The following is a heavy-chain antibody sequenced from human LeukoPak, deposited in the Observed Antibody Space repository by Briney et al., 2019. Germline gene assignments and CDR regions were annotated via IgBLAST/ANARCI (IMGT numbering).Heavy chain of an antibody. D-gene: IGHD6-19*01. Sequence: ALVKVSCKAAGYTFTSYDINWVRQATGQGLEWMGWMNPNSGNTGYAQKFQGRVTMTRNTSISTAYMELSSLRSEDTAVYYCARGYSSGWYGYYYYYGMDVWGQGTTVTVSS. CDR1: GYTFTSYD. J-gene: IGHJ6*02. CDR2: MNPNSGNT. V-gene: IGHV1-8*01. CDR3: ARGYSSGWYGYYYYYGMDV.